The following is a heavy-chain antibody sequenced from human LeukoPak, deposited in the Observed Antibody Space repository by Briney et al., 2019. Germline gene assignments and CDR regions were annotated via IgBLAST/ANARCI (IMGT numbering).Heavy chain of an antibody. J-gene: IGHJ5*02. CDR3: ARGPGWELPRNWFDP. V-gene: IGHV1-8*03. CDR2: MNPNSGNT. D-gene: IGHD1-26*01. CDR1: GYTFTSYD. Sequence: ASVKVSCKASGYTFTSYDINWVRQATGHGLEWMGWMNPNSGNTGYAQKYQGRVTITRNTSISTAYMELSSLRSEDTAVYYCARGPGWELPRNWFDPWGQGTLVTVSS.